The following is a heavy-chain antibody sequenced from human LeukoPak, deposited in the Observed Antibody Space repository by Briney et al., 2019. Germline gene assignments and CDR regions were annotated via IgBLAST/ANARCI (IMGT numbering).Heavy chain of an antibody. V-gene: IGHV3-64*01. J-gene: IGHJ4*02. Sequence: PGGSLRLSCAASGFSFSSYAMNWVRQAPGKGLEYVSVISSNGGSIYYANSVKGRFTISRDNSKNTLYLQMGSLRAEDMAVYYCVMDEGARPLFNFESWGQGALVIVSS. CDR2: ISSNGGSI. CDR3: VMDEGARPLFNFES. D-gene: IGHD1-26*01. CDR1: GFSFSSYA.